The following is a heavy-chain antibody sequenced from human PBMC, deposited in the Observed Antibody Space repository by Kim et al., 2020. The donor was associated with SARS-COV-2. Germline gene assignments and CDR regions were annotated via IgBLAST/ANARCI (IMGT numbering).Heavy chain of an antibody. D-gene: IGHD5-12*01. J-gene: IGHJ4*02. CDR1: GGSISSYY. CDR3: ARLTGSDSGWPFDY. CDR2: IYYSGST. Sequence: SETLSLTCTVPGGSISSYYWSWIRQPPGKGLEWIGYIYYSGSTNYNPPLKSRVTISVDTSKNQFSLKLSSVTAADTAVYYCARLTGSDSGWPFDYWGQGT. V-gene: IGHV4-59*01.